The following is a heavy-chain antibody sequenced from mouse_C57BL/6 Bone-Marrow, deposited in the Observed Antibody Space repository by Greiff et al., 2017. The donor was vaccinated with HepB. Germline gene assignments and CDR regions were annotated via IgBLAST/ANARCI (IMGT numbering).Heavy chain of an antibody. CDR2: ISSGGSYT. D-gene: IGHD2-3*01. CDR1: GFTFSSYG. V-gene: IGHV5-6*01. CDR3: ARQGGWLLRYYAMDY. Sequence: EVQLVESGGDLVKPGGSLKLSCAASGFTFSSYGMSWVRQTPDKRLEWVATISSGGSYTYYPDSVKGRFTISRDNAKNTLYLQMSSLKSEDTAMYYCARQGGWLLRYYAMDYWGQGTSVTVSS. J-gene: IGHJ4*01.